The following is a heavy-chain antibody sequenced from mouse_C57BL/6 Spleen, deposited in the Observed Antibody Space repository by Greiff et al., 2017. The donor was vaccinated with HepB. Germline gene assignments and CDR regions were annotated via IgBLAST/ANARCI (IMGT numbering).Heavy chain of an antibody. V-gene: IGHV1-61*01. CDR1: GYTFTSYW. Sequence: QVQLQQPGAELVRPGSSVKLSCKASGYTFTSYWMDWVKQRPGQGLEWIGNIYPSDSETHYNQKFKDKATLTVDKSSSTAYMQLSSLTSEDSAVYYCARGGSNSAWFAYWGQGTLVTVSA. D-gene: IGHD2-5*01. CDR3: ARGGSNSAWFAY. J-gene: IGHJ3*01. CDR2: IYPSDSET.